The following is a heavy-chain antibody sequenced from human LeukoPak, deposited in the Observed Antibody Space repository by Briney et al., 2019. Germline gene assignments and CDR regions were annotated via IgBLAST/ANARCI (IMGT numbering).Heavy chain of an antibody. V-gene: IGHV3-23*01. CDR3: AKDVQFYYDILTGYYDY. CDR1: GFTFSSYA. D-gene: IGHD3-9*01. J-gene: IGHJ4*02. Sequence: GGSLRLSCAASGFTFSSYAMSWVRQAPGKGLEWVSSITGSSGITYYADSVKGRFTISRDNSKSTVFLQMSSLRAEDTAVYYCAKDVQFYYDILTGYYDYWGQGTLVTVSS. CDR2: ITGSSGIT.